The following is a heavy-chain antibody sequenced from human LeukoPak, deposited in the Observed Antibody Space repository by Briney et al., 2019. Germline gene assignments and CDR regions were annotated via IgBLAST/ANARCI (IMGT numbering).Heavy chain of an antibody. V-gene: IGHV3-33*01. Sequence: AGGSLRLSCAASGFTFSSYGMHWVRQAPGKGLEWVAVIWYDGSNKYYADSVKGRFTISRDNSKNTLYLQMNSLRAEDTAVYYCARERPMGGTTPIDYWGQGTLVTVSS. CDR2: IWYDGSNK. D-gene: IGHD1-7*01. CDR1: GFTFSSYG. CDR3: ARERPMGGTTPIDY. J-gene: IGHJ4*02.